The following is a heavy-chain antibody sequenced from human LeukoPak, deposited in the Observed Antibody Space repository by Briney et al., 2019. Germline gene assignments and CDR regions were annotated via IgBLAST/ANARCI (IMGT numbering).Heavy chain of an antibody. Sequence: SETLSLTCTVSGGSISSYYWSWIRQPPGKGLEWIGYIYYSGSTNYNPSLKSRVTISVDTSKNQFSLKLSSVTAADTAVYYCARGGGSYFPGHLFDYWGQGTLVTVSS. V-gene: IGHV4-59*01. CDR1: GGSISSYY. CDR3: ARGGGSYFPGHLFDY. CDR2: IYYSGST. D-gene: IGHD1-26*01. J-gene: IGHJ4*02.